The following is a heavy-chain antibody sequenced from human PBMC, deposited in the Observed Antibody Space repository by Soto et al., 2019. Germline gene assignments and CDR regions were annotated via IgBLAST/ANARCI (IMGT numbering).Heavy chain of an antibody. D-gene: IGHD3-22*01. CDR2: IIPIFGTA. CDR1: GGTFGSYA. CDR3: ARAVRSYYYDSSGDGYYFDY. Sequence: QVQLVQSGAEVNKPGSSVKVSCKASGGTFGSYAISWVRQAPGQGLEWMGGIIPIFGTANYAQKFQGRVTISADESTSTAYMALSSLRSEDTAVYYCARAVRSYYYDSSGDGYYFDYWGQGTLVTVSS. V-gene: IGHV1-69*01. J-gene: IGHJ4*02.